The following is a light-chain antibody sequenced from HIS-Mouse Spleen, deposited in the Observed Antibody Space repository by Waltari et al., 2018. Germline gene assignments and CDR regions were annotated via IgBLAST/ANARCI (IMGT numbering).Light chain of an antibody. CDR1: ALPKKY. Sequence: SYELTQPPSVSVSPGQTARITCSGDALPKKYAYWYQQTSGQAPVLVIYEDSKRPSGIPERFSGSSSGTMATLTISGAQVEDDADYYCYSTDSSGNHRVFGGGTKLTVL. J-gene: IGLJ2*01. CDR3: YSTDSSGNHRV. CDR2: EDS. V-gene: IGLV3-10*01.